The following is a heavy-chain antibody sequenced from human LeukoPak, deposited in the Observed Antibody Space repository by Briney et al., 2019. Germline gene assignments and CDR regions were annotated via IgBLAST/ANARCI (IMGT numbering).Heavy chain of an antibody. CDR3: AKVSSMVRGVIITPLLED. Sequence: GGSLRLSCAASGFTFCSYAMSWVRQAPGKGLEWVSAISGSGGSTYYADSVKGRFTISRDNSKNTLYLQMNSLRAEDTAVYYCAKVSSMVRGVIITPLLEDWGQGTLVTVSS. J-gene: IGHJ4*02. D-gene: IGHD3-10*01. V-gene: IGHV3-23*01. CDR1: GFTFCSYA. CDR2: ISGSGGST.